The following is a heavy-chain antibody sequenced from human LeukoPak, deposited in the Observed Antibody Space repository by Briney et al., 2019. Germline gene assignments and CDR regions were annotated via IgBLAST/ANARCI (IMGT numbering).Heavy chain of an antibody. Sequence: ASVKASCKASGYTFTGFYMHWVRQAPGHGLEWMGWINPYSGDTNYAQKFQGRVTMARDTPISTAYMELSRLRSDDTAVYYCARDQGVAAAGSEYYYSGMNVWGQGTTVTVSS. CDR2: INPYSGDT. J-gene: IGHJ6*02. CDR1: GYTFTGFY. D-gene: IGHD6-13*01. CDR3: ARDQGVAAAGSEYYYSGMNV. V-gene: IGHV1-2*02.